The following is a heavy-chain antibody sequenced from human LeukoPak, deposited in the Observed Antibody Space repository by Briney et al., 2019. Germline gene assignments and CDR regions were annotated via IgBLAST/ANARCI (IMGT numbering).Heavy chain of an antibody. CDR1: GGSISSGGYY. Sequence: SETLSLTCTVSGGSISSGGYYWSWIRQHPGTGLEWIGYIYYSGSTYYNPSLKSRVTISVDTSKNQFSLKLSSVTAADTAVYYCAGITMIVVRAFDIWGQGTMVTVSS. CDR3: AGITMIVVRAFDI. V-gene: IGHV4-31*03. J-gene: IGHJ3*02. CDR2: IYYSGST. D-gene: IGHD3-22*01.